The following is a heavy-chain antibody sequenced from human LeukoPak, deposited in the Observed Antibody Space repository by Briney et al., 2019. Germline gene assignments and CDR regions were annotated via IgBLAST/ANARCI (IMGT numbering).Heavy chain of an antibody. Sequence: GGSLRLSCAASGFTFSSYSLHWVRQAPGKGLEWVAHAATDGSFKWYADSVKGRFTISRDNSKNTLFLQMNSLRAEDTGVYYCARDAGWSPFYWGQGTLVTVSS. V-gene: IGHV3-30-3*01. CDR2: AATDGSFK. CDR1: GFTFSSYS. D-gene: IGHD6-19*01. CDR3: ARDAGWSPFY. J-gene: IGHJ4*02.